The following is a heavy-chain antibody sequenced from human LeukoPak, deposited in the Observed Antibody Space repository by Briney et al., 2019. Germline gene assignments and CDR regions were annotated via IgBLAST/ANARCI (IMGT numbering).Heavy chain of an antibody. V-gene: IGHV3-7*01. CDR2: INQDGSEK. CDR3: TSGLYSSWAGLYFDY. Sequence: GGSLRLSCAASGFTFSSYSMNWVRQAPGKGLEWVANINQDGSEKYYVDSVEGRFTISRDNAKTSLYLEMNSLRDEDTAVYYCTSGLYSSWAGLYFDYWGQGILVTVSS. CDR1: GFTFSSYS. D-gene: IGHD6-13*01. J-gene: IGHJ4*02.